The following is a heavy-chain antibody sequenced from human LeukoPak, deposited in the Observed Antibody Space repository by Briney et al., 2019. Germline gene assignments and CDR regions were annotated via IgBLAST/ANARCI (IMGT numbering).Heavy chain of an antibody. CDR3: ARWGYTVTTSH. V-gene: IGHV3-74*01. J-gene: IGHJ4*02. Sequence: PGGSLRLSCAASGFTFSSYWMHWVRPAPGKGLVWVSRINSDGSGTSYADYVKGRFTISRDNAKNTLYLQMNSLRAEDTAVYYCARWGYTVTTSHWGQGTLVTVSS. CDR1: GFTFSSYW. CDR2: INSDGSGT. D-gene: IGHD4-17*01.